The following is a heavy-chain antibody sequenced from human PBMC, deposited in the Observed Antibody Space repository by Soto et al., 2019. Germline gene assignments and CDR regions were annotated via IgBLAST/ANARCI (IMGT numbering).Heavy chain of an antibody. CDR3: TRARELLPKY. J-gene: IGHJ1*01. D-gene: IGHD2-21*01. Sequence: QVQLVQSGAEVKKPGASVKVSCKASGYTFITYDINWVRQAPGQGLEWMGWMNPDTGGTGYAPRFQGRIIMTRNTSISTAYLELSSLTSEDTAVYFCTRARELLPKYWGQGTQVTVSS. CDR1: GYTFITYD. V-gene: IGHV1-8*01. CDR2: MNPDTGGT.